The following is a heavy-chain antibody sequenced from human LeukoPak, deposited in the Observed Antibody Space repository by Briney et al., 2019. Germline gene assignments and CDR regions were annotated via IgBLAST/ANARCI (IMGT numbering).Heavy chain of an antibody. D-gene: IGHD6-13*01. CDR2: IYYSGST. Sequence: SENLSLTCTVSGGSISSSSYYWGWIRQPPGKGLEWIGSIYYSGSTYYNPSLKSRVTISVDRSKNQFSLKLSSVTAADTAVYYCARCHLDSNSWFNFDYWGQGTLVTVSS. J-gene: IGHJ4*02. CDR1: GGSISSSSYY. CDR3: ARCHLDSNSWFNFDY. V-gene: IGHV4-39*07.